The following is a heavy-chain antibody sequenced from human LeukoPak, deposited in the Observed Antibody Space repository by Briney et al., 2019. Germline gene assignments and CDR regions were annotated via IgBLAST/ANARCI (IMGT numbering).Heavy chain of an antibody. Sequence: GRSLRLSCAVSGFSLSSYWMHWVRQAPGKGLVWVLRVNGDGSRTSYADSVKGRFTISRDDAKNTLYLQMNSLRAEDTAVYYCAREGYFDSSGYDFGYWGQGTLVTVSS. D-gene: IGHD3-22*01. CDR2: VNGDGSRT. CDR3: AREGYFDSSGYDFGY. J-gene: IGHJ4*02. V-gene: IGHV3-74*01. CDR1: GFSLSSYW.